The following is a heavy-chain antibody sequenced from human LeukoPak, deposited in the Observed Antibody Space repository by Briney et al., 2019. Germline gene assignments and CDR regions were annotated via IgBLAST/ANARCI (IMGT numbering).Heavy chain of an antibody. CDR1: GFTFSRYE. J-gene: IGHJ4*02. D-gene: IGHD2-2*01. V-gene: IGHV3-48*03. Sequence: GGSLRLSCAASGFTFSRYEMNRVRQAPGKGLEWVSYISSSGSTIYYADSVKGRFTISRDNAKNSLYLQMNSLRAEDTAVYYCARDSSGGRTSCKLDYWGQGTLVTVSS. CDR2: ISSSGSTI. CDR3: ARDSSGGRTSCKLDY.